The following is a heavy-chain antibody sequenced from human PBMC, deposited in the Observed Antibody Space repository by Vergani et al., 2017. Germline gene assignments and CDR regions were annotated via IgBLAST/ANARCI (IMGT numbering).Heavy chain of an antibody. Sequence: QVQLQESGPGLVKPSQTLSLTCTVSGGSISSGSYYWSWIRQPAGKGLVWIGRIYTSGSTNYNPSLKSRVTISVDTSKNQFSLKLISVTAADTAVYYCAGIAAAGRYYYYGMDVWGQGTTVTVSS. V-gene: IGHV4-61*02. CDR1: GGSISSGSYY. CDR2: IYTSGST. CDR3: AGIAAAGRYYYYGMDV. D-gene: IGHD6-13*01. J-gene: IGHJ6*02.